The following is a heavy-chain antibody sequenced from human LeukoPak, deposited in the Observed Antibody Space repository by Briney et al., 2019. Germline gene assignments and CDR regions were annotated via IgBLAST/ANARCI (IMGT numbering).Heavy chain of an antibody. D-gene: IGHD1-26*01. CDR3: ARGRSNYYGMDV. J-gene: IGHJ6*02. V-gene: IGHV4-59*01. CDR2: IYYNGNT. CDR1: DGPINSYY. Sequence: SETLSLTCSVSDGPINSYYWNWIRRPPGKGLEWIGYIYYNGNTNYSPSLKSRVTMSVDTSKNLFSLKVSSVTAADTAVYYCARGRSNYYGMDVWGQGTTVTVSS.